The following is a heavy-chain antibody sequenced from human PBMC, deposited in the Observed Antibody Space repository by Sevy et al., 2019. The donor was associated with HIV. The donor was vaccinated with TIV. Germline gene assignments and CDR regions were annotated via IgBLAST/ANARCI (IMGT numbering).Heavy chain of an antibody. J-gene: IGHJ3*02. CDR2: ISSSSSYI. Sequence: GGSLRLSCAASGFTFSSYSMNWVRQAPGKGLEWVSSISSSSSYIYYADSVKGRFTISRDNAKNSLYLQMNSLRAEDTAVYYCARDLDPIAAAGTGAFDIWGQGTMVTVSS. D-gene: IGHD6-13*01. V-gene: IGHV3-21*01. CDR1: GFTFSSYS. CDR3: ARDLDPIAAAGTGAFDI.